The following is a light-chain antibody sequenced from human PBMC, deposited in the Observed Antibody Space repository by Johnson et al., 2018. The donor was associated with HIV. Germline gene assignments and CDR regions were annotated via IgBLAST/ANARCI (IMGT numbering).Light chain of an antibody. Sequence: QSVLTQPPSVSAAPGQKVTISCSGSSSNIGKNYVSWYQQLPGTAPKLLIYDNNKRPSGIPDRFSGSKSGTSATLGITVLQTGDEADYYCGTWDSSLSAYVFGTGTKVPVL. J-gene: IGLJ1*01. V-gene: IGLV1-51*01. CDR2: DNN. CDR3: GTWDSSLSAYV. CDR1: SSNIGKNY.